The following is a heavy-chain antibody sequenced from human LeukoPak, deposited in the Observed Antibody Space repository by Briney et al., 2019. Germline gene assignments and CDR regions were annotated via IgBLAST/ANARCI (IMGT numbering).Heavy chain of an antibody. CDR1: GLIVNNNY. CDR2: LYAGGNS. CDR3: VRENRLEYYGMDV. V-gene: IGHV3-66*01. J-gene: IGHJ6*02. D-gene: IGHD3-16*02. Sequence: AGGSLRLSCAASGLIVNNNYMTWVRQAPGEGLEWVSVLYAGGNSYYADSVKDRFTISRDNSKNTVYLQMNSLTAEDTAVYYCVRENRLEYYGMDVWGQGTTVTVSS.